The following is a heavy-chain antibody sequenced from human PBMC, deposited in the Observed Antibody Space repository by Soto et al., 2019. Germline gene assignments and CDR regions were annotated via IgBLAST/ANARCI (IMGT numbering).Heavy chain of an antibody. J-gene: IGHJ6*02. Sequence: QVQLVESGGGVVQPGRSLRLSCAVSGFTFSDYGMHWVRQAPGKGLDWVAVISSDGTEKYYADSVKGRFTISRDNSKNXLYLQMNSLRAEDTSVYYGASVAGKGSDCYYGMDVWGQGTTVTVSS. CDR3: ASVAGKGSDCYYGMDV. D-gene: IGHD6-19*01. CDR1: GFTFSDYG. CDR2: ISSDGTEK. V-gene: IGHV3-30*03.